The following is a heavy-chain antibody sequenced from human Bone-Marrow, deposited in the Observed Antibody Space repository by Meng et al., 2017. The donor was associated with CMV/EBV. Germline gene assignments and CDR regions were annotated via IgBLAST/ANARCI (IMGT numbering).Heavy chain of an antibody. CDR1: AGSIITTHW. CDR3: ARDLLTGGLRHFDD. V-gene: IGHV4-4*01. D-gene: IGHD3-10*01. CDR2: IYHSGST. J-gene: IGHJ4*02. Sequence: VSAGSIITTHWWSWLRPTPGKALESIGEIYHSGSTHYNPSLKSRITMSVDKSKNQFSLKLTSVTAADTAIYFCARDLLTGGLRHFDDWGQGILVTVSS.